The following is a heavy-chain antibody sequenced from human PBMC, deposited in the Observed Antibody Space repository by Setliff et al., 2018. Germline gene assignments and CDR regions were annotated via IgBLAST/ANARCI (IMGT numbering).Heavy chain of an antibody. V-gene: IGHV1-2*02. CDR1: GYTFTGYY. CDR3: ARSRLYGGWFDP. CDR2: INPNSGGT. J-gene: IGHJ5*02. Sequence: GASVKVSCKASGYTFTGYYMHWVRQAPGQGLEWMGWINPNSGGTNYAQKFQGRVTMTGDTSISTAYMELSRLRSDDTAVYSCARSRLYGGWFDPWGQGTLVTVSS. D-gene: IGHD4-17*01.